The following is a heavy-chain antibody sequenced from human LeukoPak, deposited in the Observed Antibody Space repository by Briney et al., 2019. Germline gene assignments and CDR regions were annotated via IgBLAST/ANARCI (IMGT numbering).Heavy chain of an antibody. CDR2: IYYSGST. Sequence: SETLSLTCTVSGGSISSSSYYWGWIRQPPGKGLEWIGSIYYSGSTYYNPSLKSRVTISVDTSKNQFSLKLSSVTAADTAVYYCARGPGGSSWYRDYYYYMDVWGKGTTVTVSS. D-gene: IGHD6-13*01. J-gene: IGHJ6*03. CDR3: ARGPGGSSWYRDYYYYMDV. V-gene: IGHV4-39*07. CDR1: GGSISSSSYY.